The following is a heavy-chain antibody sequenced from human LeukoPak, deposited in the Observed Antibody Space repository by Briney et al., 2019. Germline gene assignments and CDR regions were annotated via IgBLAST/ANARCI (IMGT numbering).Heavy chain of an antibody. CDR2: ISFSSTHI. CDR1: GFIFSNYG. CDR3: ARSSWKQGWFDP. V-gene: IGHV3-21*06. Sequence: GGSLRLSCAASGFIFSNYGMSWVRQAPGKGLEWVSSISFSSTHIYYADSIQGRFTISRDNAENSLYLQMNSLRAEDTAVYYCARSSWKQGWFDPWGQGTLVTVSS. J-gene: IGHJ5*02. D-gene: IGHD6-13*01.